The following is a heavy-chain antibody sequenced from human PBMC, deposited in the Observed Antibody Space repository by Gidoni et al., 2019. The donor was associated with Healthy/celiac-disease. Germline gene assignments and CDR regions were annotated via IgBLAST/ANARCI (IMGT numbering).Heavy chain of an antibody. J-gene: IGHJ6*02. CDR1: GYTFTSYA. V-gene: IGHV1-3*01. Sequence: QVQLVQSGAEVKKPGASVKVSCKASGYTFTSYAMHWVRQAPGQRLEWMGWINAGNGNTKYSQKFQGRVTITRDTSASTAYMELSSLRSEDTAVYYCAREGGYDHYYYYGMDVWGQGTTVTVS. CDR2: INAGNGNT. D-gene: IGHD5-12*01. CDR3: AREGGYDHYYYYGMDV.